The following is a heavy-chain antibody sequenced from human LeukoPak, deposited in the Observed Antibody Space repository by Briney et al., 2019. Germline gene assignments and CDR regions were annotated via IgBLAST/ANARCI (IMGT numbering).Heavy chain of an antibody. Sequence: SETLSLTCTVSGGSISSTTYYWGWIRQPPGTGLEWIGSIYYSGITYYTPSLRSRVTISTSKNQFSLNLSSVTAADTAVYYCARHRRWFGQSFKTYHFDFWGQGTLVTVSS. CDR2: IYYSGIT. J-gene: IGHJ4*02. D-gene: IGHD3-10*01. CDR3: ARHRRWFGQSFKTYHFDF. CDR1: GGSISSTTYY. V-gene: IGHV4-39*01.